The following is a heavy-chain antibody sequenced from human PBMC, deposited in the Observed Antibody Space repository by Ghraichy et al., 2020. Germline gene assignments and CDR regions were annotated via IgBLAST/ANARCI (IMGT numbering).Heavy chain of an antibody. J-gene: IGHJ4*02. Sequence: GGSLRLSCAASGFTFSSYSMNWVRQAPGKGLEWVSYISSSSTIYYADSVKGRFTISRDNAKNSLYLQMNSLRDEDTAVYYCARDFTMVRGVIPFDYWGQGTLVTVSS. V-gene: IGHV3-48*02. CDR3: ARDFTMVRGVIPFDY. CDR1: GFTFSSYS. CDR2: ISSSSTI. D-gene: IGHD3-10*01.